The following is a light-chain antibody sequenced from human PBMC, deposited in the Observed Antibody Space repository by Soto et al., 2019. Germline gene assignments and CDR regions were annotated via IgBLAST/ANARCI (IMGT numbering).Light chain of an antibody. CDR1: QSFSSH. Sequence: EIVLTQSPATLSLSPGERATLSCRASQSFSSHLAWYQQKPGQAPRLLIYDSSNRATGIPARFSGRGSGTDFTLTICSLEPEDFAVYYCQQRSNWPPVITFGQGTRLEIK. CDR2: DSS. V-gene: IGKV3-11*01. CDR3: QQRSNWPPVIT. J-gene: IGKJ5*01.